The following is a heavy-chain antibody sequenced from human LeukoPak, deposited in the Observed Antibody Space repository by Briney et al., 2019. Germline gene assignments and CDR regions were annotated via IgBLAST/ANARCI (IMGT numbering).Heavy chain of an antibody. D-gene: IGHD3-22*01. V-gene: IGHV1-46*01. CDR3: AREGTGVYYYDSSGLFDY. CDR1: GYTFTSYY. J-gene: IGHJ4*02. Sequence: ASVKVSCTASGYTFTSYYMRWVRQAPGQGLEWMGIINPSGGSTSYAQKFQGRVTMTRDTSTSTVYMELSSLRSEDTAVYYCAREGTGVYYYDSSGLFDYWGQGTLVTVSS. CDR2: INPSGGST.